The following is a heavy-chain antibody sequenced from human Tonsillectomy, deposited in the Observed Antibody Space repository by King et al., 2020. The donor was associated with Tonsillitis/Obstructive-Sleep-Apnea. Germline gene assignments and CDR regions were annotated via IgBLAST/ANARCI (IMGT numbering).Heavy chain of an antibody. CDR1: GGSISSYY. V-gene: IGHV4-59*01. D-gene: IGHD4-17*01. Sequence: QLQESGPGLVKPSETLSLTCTVSGGSISSYYWNWIRQPPGKGLEWIGYIYDSGSTNYNPSLKSRITISVDTSKSHFSLKLNSVTAADTAVYYCARDEGTGDYGEGFDSGGQGTLVTVSS. J-gene: IGHJ4*02. CDR3: ARDEGTGDYGEGFDS. CDR2: IYDSGST.